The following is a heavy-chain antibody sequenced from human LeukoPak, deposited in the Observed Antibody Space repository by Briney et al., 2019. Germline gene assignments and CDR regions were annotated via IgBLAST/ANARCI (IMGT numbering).Heavy chain of an antibody. D-gene: IGHD3-22*01. CDR1: RFTFSNAW. CDR3: AKDYYDSSGYSNPYFDY. CDR2: ISGGGGST. J-gene: IGHJ4*02. V-gene: IGHV3-23*01. Sequence: GGSLRLSCAASRFTFSNAWMSWVRQAPGKGLEWVSGISGGGGSTYYADSVKGRFTISRDNSKNTLCLQMNSLRAEDTAVYYCAKDYYDSSGYSNPYFDYWGQGTLVTVSS.